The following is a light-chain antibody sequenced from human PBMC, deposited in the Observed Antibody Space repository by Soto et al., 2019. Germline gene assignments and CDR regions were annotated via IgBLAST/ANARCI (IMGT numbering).Light chain of an antibody. Sequence: EVVLTQSPATLSLSPGERATLSCRASQSVSSYLAWYQQKPGQPPRLLIFGASTRATGIPDRFSGSGSGTDFTLTISRLEPEDFAVYYCQHYYTSYTTFGQGTKV. J-gene: IGKJ1*01. V-gene: IGKV3-20*01. CDR1: QSVSSY. CDR3: QHYYTSYTT. CDR2: GAS.